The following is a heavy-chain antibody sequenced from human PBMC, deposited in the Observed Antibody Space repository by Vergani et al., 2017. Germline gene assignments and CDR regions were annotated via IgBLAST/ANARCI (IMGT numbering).Heavy chain of an antibody. D-gene: IGHD3-3*01. CDR2: IKQDGSEK. CDR1: GFTFSSYW. J-gene: IGHJ4*02. V-gene: IGHV3-7*01. CDR3: TRAGSFLEWLSDFDY. Sequence: EVQLVESGGGLVQPGGSLRLSCAASGFTFSSYWMSWVRQAPGKGLEWVANIKQDGSEKYYVDSVKGRFTISRDNAKNSLYLQMNSLRAEDTAVYYCTRAGSFLEWLSDFDYWGQGTLVTVSS.